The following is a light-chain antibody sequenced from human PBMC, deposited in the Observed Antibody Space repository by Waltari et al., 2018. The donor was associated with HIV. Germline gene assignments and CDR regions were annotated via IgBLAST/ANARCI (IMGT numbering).Light chain of an antibody. CDR3: NSYTTSSTLHVV. J-gene: IGLJ2*01. CDR1: SRDVGGYNY. Sequence: QSALTQPASVSGSPGESLTIPCPGTSRDVGGYNYAYLYQPHPGKAPKLLIYDVSNRPSGVSNRFSGSKSGNTASLTISGLQAEDEADYYCNSYTTSSTLHVVFGGGTKLTVL. CDR2: DVS. V-gene: IGLV2-14*03.